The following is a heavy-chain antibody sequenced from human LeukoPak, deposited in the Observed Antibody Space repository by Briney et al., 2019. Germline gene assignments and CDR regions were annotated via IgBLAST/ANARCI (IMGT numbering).Heavy chain of an antibody. Sequence: SETLSLTCTVSGGSISSYYWSWIRQPPGKGLDWIGYIYYSGSTNYNPSLKSRVTISVDTSKNQFSLKLSSVTAADTAVYYCARTLSEYSSSSLGYWGQGTLVTVSS. V-gene: IGHV4-59*01. CDR3: ARTLSEYSSSSLGY. D-gene: IGHD6-6*01. CDR1: GGSISSYY. CDR2: IYYSGST. J-gene: IGHJ4*02.